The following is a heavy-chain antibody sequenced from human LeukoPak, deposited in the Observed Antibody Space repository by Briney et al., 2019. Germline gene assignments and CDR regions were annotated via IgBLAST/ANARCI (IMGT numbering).Heavy chain of an antibody. Sequence: PSETLSLTCTVSGGSISSSSYYWGWIRQPPGKGLEWIGSIYYYGNTYYNPSLKSRVTIYVDTSKNQFSLKLSSVTAADTAVYYCASFVAVSASANYWGQGTLVTVSS. V-gene: IGHV4-39*01. CDR3: ASFVAVSASANY. CDR1: GGSISSSSYY. D-gene: IGHD2-21*02. J-gene: IGHJ4*02. CDR2: IYYYGNT.